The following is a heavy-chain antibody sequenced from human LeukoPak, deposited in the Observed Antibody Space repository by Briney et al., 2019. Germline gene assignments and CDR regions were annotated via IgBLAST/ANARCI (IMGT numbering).Heavy chain of an antibody. CDR2: ISWNSGNI. J-gene: IGHJ6*02. Sequence: GGSLRLSCAASGFTFDDYAMHWVRQAPGKGLEWVSGISWNSGNIGYADSVKGRFTISRDNAKNSLYLQMNSLRAEDTVLYYCAKDIRSSSWEYYGMDVWGQGTTVTVSS. CDR3: AKDIRSSSWEYYGMDV. CDR1: GFTFDDYA. D-gene: IGHD6-13*01. V-gene: IGHV3-9*01.